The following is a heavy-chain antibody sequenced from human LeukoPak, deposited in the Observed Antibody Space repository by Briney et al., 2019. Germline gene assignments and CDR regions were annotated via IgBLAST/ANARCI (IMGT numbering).Heavy chain of an antibody. CDR3: ARIRAAAGYYYHGMDV. D-gene: IGHD6-13*01. Sequence: SGPALVKPTQTLTLTCTFSGFSLSTSGMCVSWIRQSPGKALEWLALIDWDDDKYYSTSLKTRLTISKDTSKNQVVLTMTNMDPVDTATYYCARIRAAAGYYYHGMDVWGKGTTVTVSS. J-gene: IGHJ6*04. CDR1: GFSLSTSGMC. V-gene: IGHV2-70*01. CDR2: IDWDDDK.